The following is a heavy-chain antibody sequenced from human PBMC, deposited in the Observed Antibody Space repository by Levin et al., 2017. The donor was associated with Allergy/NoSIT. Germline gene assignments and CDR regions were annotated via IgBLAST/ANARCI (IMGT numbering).Heavy chain of an antibody. CDR3: ARGKSGEYSGYDDAFDS. D-gene: IGHD5-12*01. Sequence: SCTVSGGSISSSSYYWGWIRQPPGKGLEWIGSIYYSGSTYYNPSLKSRVTISVDTSKNQFSLKLSSVTAADTAVYYCARGKSGEYSGYDDAFDSWGQGTMVTVSS. CDR1: GGSISSSSYY. V-gene: IGHV4-39*07. CDR2: IYYSGST. J-gene: IGHJ3*02.